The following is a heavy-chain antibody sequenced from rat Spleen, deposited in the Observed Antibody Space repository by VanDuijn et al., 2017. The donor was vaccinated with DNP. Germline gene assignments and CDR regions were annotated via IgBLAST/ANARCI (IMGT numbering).Heavy chain of an antibody. CDR1: GFTFNNYW. D-gene: IGHD1-9*01. V-gene: IGHV5-31*01. Sequence: EVQLVESGGDLVQPGRSLQLSCVGSGFTFNNYWMTWIRQVPGKGLEWIASITTSGGSTYYPDSVKGRFTISRDNAKNTLYLQMNSLRSEDTATYYCARGTYYGYTPYWYFDFWGPGTMVTVSS. J-gene: IGHJ1*01. CDR2: ITTSGGST. CDR3: ARGTYYGYTPYWYFDF.